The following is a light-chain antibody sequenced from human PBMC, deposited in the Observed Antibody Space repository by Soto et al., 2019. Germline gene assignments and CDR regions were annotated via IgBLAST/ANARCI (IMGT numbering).Light chain of an antibody. Sequence: DIQMTQSPSSVSASVGDIVTITCRASQGISIWLAWYQQKPGKDPKLLIYSASSLQSRVPSRFSGSGSGTDFTLTISSLQPEDFAPYYCQQANSFPITFGQGTRLEIK. J-gene: IGKJ5*01. V-gene: IGKV1-12*01. CDR3: QQANSFPIT. CDR1: QGISIW. CDR2: SAS.